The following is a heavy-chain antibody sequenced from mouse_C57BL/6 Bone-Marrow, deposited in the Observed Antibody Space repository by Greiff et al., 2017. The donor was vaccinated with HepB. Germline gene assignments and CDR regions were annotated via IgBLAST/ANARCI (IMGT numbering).Heavy chain of an antibody. CDR3: DVYCRGDY. CDR1: GYTFTSYD. CDR2: IYPRDGST. D-gene: IGHD2-14*01. Sequence: VQLQQSGPELVKPGASVKLSCKASGYTFTSYDINWVKQRPGQGLEWIGWIYPRDGSTKYNEKFKGKATLTVDTSSSTAYMELHSLTSEDSAVYFCDVYCRGDYWGQGTTLTVSS. J-gene: IGHJ2*01. V-gene: IGHV1-85*01.